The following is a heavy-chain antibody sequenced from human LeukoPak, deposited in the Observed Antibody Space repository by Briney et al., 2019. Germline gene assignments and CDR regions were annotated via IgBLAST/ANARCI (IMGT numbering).Heavy chain of an antibody. J-gene: IGHJ6*03. V-gene: IGHV4-59*10. D-gene: IGHD2-21*02. Sequence: SETLSLTCAVYGGSFSGYYWSWIRQPAGKGLEWIGRIYTRGSTKYTPSLKSRVTMSVDTSKNQFSLKLSSVTAADTAVYYCARVTCGGDCRAHYYYYYMDVWGKGTTVTISS. CDR2: IYTRGST. CDR1: GGSFSGYY. CDR3: ARVTCGGDCRAHYYYYYMDV.